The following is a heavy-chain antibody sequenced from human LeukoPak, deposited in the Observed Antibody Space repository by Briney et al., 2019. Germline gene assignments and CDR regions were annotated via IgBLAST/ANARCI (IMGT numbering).Heavy chain of an antibody. CDR3: ARTRDSSGYPLPFDY. CDR2: IFYSGST. V-gene: IGHV4-39*01. D-gene: IGHD3-22*01. CDR1: GGSIRSSSYY. Sequence: SETLSLTCTVSGGSIRSSSYYWGWIRQPPGKGLEWIGSIFYSGSTYYIPSLKSRVTISVDTSKNQFSLKLSSVTAADTALYYCARTRDSSGYPLPFDYWGQGTLVTVSS. J-gene: IGHJ4*02.